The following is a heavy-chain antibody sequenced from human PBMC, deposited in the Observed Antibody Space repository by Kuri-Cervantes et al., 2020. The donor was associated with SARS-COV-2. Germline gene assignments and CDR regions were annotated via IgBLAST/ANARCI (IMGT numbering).Heavy chain of an antibody. V-gene: IGHV3-30*02. CDR1: GFTFSSYG. J-gene: IGHJ4*02. CDR2: IRYDGSNK. D-gene: IGHD3-22*01. Sequence: GGSLRLSCAASGFTFSSYGMHWVRQAPGKGLEWVAFIRYDGSNKYYADSVKGRFTISRDNSKNTLYLQMNSLRAEDTAVYYCATPREYYDSSGSFDYWGQGTLVTVSS. CDR3: ATPREYYDSSGSFDY.